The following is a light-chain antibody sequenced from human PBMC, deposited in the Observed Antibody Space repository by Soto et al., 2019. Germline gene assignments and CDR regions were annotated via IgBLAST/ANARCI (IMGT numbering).Light chain of an antibody. CDR1: SSDVGGYNY. CDR2: EVS. CDR3: SSYTSSSTLNWV. Sequence: QSALTQPASVSGSPGQSITISCTGTSSDVGGYNYASWYQQHPGKAPKLMIYEVSNRPSGVSNRFSGSKSGNTASLTISGLQAEDEADYYCSSYTSSSTLNWVFGGGTQLTVL. V-gene: IGLV2-14*01. J-gene: IGLJ3*02.